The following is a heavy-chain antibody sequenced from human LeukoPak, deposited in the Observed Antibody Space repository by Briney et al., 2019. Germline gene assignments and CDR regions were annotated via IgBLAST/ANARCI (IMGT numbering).Heavy chain of an antibody. J-gene: IGHJ4*02. CDR2: ISSNGGST. CDR1: GFTFSSYA. D-gene: IGHD5-24*01. CDR3: AKSGYNRFDY. Sequence: GGSLRLSCAASGFTFSSYAMHWVRQAPGKGLEYVSAISSNGGSTYYADSVKGRFTISRDSSKNTLYLQMNSLRAEDTAVYYCAKSGYNRFDYWGQGTLVTVSS. V-gene: IGHV3-64*04.